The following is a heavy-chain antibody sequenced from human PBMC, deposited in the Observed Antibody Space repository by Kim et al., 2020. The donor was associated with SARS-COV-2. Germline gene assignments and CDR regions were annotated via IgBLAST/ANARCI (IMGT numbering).Heavy chain of an antibody. V-gene: IGHV1-24*01. CDR3: AVRIDFWSGYHIYFDY. J-gene: IGHJ4*02. D-gene: IGHD3-3*01. Sequence: FQGRVTMTEDTSTDTAYMELSSLRSEDTAVYYCAVRIDFWSGYHIYFDYWGQGTLVTVSS.